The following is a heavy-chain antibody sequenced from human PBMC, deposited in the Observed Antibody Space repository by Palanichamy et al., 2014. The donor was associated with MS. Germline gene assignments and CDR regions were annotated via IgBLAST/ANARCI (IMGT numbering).Heavy chain of an antibody. CDR2: IYYSGIT. J-gene: IGHJ5*02. V-gene: IGHV4-39*01. CDR1: GGSISRSNYY. CDR3: ARASPSRGSGWGTFDP. D-gene: IGHD3-22*01. Sequence: QLQLQESGPGLAKPSETLSLTCTVSGGSISRSNYYWAWIRQPPGKGLEWIGSIYYSGITYYNPSLKSRVTISVDTSKNQFSVKLSSVTAADTAVYYCARASPSRGSGWGTFDPWGQGTLVTVSS.